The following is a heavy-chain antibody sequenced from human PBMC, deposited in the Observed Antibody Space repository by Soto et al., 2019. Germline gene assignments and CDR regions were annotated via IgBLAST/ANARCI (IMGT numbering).Heavy chain of an antibody. CDR3: AKSGSHSYFDY. V-gene: IGHV3-23*01. CDR2: ITPSGDNT. D-gene: IGHD3-10*01. J-gene: IGHJ4*02. CDR1: AFTFGSYA. Sequence: PGGSLRLSCAASAFTFGSYAMSWVRQVPGKGLEWVSSITPSGDNTYYAGYVKGRFTISRGNSKNTLFLEMNSLRAEDTAVYYCAKSGSHSYFDYWGQGTLVTVSS.